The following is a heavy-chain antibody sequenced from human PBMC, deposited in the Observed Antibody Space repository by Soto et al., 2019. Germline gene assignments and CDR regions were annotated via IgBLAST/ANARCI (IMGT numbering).Heavy chain of an antibody. Sequence: GGSLRLSCAASGFTFSSYWMSWVRQAPGKGLEWVANIKQDGSEKYYVDSVKGRFTISRDNAKNSLYLQMNSLRAEDTAVYYCARGFQRVTFGGVIVDNDAFDIWGQGTMVTVSS. V-gene: IGHV3-7*01. CDR1: GFTFSSYW. CDR2: IKQDGSEK. D-gene: IGHD3-16*02. CDR3: ARGFQRVTFGGVIVDNDAFDI. J-gene: IGHJ3*02.